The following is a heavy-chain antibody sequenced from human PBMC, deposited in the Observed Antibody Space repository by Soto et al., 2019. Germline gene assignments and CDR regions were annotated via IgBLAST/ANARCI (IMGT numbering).Heavy chain of an antibody. CDR2: ISFSGSTI. V-gene: IGHV3-11*01. CDR1: GFTFSDYY. Sequence: PGGSLRLSCAASGFTFSDYYFTWIRQAPGKGLEWVSYISFSGSTIYYADSVKGRFTISRDNAKNSLYLQMNNLRPGDTAVYYCAGGDSGSFDSWGQGTLVTVSS. J-gene: IGHJ4*02. CDR3: AGGDSGSFDS. D-gene: IGHD3-16*01.